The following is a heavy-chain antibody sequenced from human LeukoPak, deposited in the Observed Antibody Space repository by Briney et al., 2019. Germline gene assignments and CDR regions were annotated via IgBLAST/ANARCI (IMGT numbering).Heavy chain of an antibody. D-gene: IGHD3-10*01. Sequence: PGGSLRLSCAASGFSVSTNYMSWVRQAPGKGLEWVSVIYSSGNTYYADSVKGRFTISRDNSKNTLYLQMNSLRAEDTAVYYCAKDLGFWSYYYGSGRSTYYYYYGMDVWGQGTTVTVSS. V-gene: IGHV3-66*03. CDR1: GFSVSTNY. J-gene: IGHJ6*02. CDR3: AKDLGFWSYYYGSGRSTYYYYYGMDV. CDR2: IYSSGNT.